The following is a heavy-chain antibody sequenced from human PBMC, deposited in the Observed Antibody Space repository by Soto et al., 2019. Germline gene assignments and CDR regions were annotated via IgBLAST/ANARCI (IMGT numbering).Heavy chain of an antibody. CDR3: ARYSLPSV. CDR2: INHSGST. CDR1: VVSFSGYY. D-gene: IGHD1-26*01. Sequence: SETLSLTCAFYVVSFSGYYWSCIRQPPGKGLEWIGEINHSGSTNYNPSLKSRVTISVDTSKNQFSLKLSSVTAADTAVYYCARYSLPSVWGQGNTVTXSS. J-gene: IGHJ6*02. V-gene: IGHV4-34*01.